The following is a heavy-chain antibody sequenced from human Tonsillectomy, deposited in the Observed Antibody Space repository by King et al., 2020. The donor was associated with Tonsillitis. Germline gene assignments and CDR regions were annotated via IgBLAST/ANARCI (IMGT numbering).Heavy chain of an antibody. Sequence: QVQLQQWGAGLLKPSETLSLTCAVYGGSFSGHYWSWIRQPPGKGLEWIGDINHSGSTNYNPSLKSRVIISVDTSKNQFSLKLSSVTAADTATYYGAREAGTTDYWGQGTLVTVSS. CDR2: INHSGST. J-gene: IGHJ4*02. D-gene: IGHD1-7*01. V-gene: IGHV4-34*01. CDR3: AREAGTTDY. CDR1: GGSFSGHY.